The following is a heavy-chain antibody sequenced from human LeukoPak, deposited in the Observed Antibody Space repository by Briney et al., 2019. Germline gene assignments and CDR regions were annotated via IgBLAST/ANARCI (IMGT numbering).Heavy chain of an antibody. D-gene: IGHD4-17*01. Sequence: GGSLRLSCAASGFTFSSYGMHWVRQAPGKGLEWVAVIWYDGSNKYYVDSVKGRFTISRDNSKNTLYLQMNSLRAEDTAVYRCARDYGDHGEYFDCWGQGTLVTVSS. CDR1: GFTFSSYG. J-gene: IGHJ4*02. V-gene: IGHV3-33*01. CDR3: ARDYGDHGEYFDC. CDR2: IWYDGSNK.